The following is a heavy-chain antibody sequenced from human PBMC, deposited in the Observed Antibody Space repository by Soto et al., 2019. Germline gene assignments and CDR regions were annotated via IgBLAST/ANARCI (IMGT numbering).Heavy chain of an antibody. CDR1: GFHLNGYA. V-gene: IGHV3-48*01. CDR3: AKIGDIVLVPAAIGP. J-gene: IGHJ5*02. CDR2: ISSSSVKI. Sequence: GGSLRLSCVSSGFHLNGYAMNWVRQAPGKGLEWVSYISSSSVKIDYADSVKGRFTISRDNAKNTLYLQMNSLRAEDTAVYYCAKIGDIVLVPAAIGPWGQGTLVTVS. D-gene: IGHD2-2*01.